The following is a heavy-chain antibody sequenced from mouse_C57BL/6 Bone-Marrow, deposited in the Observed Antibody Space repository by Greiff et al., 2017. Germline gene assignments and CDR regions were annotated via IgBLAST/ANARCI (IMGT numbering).Heavy chain of an antibody. V-gene: IGHV5-9-1*02. CDR2: ISSGCDYI. Sequence: EVKLMESGEGLVKPGGSLKLSCAASGFTFSSYAMSWVRQTPEKRLEWVAYISSGCDYIYYADTVKGRCTISRANARNTLYLQMSSLKSEDTAMYYCTRDRYGSSYFDYWGQGTTLTVSS. D-gene: IGHD1-1*01. CDR1: GFTFSSYA. J-gene: IGHJ2*01. CDR3: TRDRYGSSYFDY.